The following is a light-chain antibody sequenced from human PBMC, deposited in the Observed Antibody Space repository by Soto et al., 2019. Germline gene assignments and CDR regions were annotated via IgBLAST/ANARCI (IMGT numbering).Light chain of an antibody. CDR1: SSNIGAGYD. Sequence: QSVLTQPPSVSGAPGQRVTISCTGSSSNIGAGYDVHWYQQLPGTAPKLLIYGNSNRPSGVPDRFSGSKSGNSASLAITGLQAEDGADYYCQSYDSSLSAVVFGGGTKLTVL. J-gene: IGLJ2*01. CDR3: QSYDSSLSAVV. CDR2: GNS. V-gene: IGLV1-40*01.